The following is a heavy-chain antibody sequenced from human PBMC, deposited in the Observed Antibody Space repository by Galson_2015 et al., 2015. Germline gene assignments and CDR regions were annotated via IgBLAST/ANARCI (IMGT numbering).Heavy chain of an antibody. V-gene: IGHV5-51*01. D-gene: IGHD5-12*01. CDR3: ARALTKVDIVATVGVGY. CDR2: IYPGDSDT. J-gene: IGHJ4*02. CDR1: GYSFTSYW. Sequence: QSGAEVKKPGESLKISCKGSGYSFTSYWIGWVRQMPGKGLEWMGIIYPGDSDTRYSPSFQGQVTISADKSISTAYLQWSSLKASDTAMYYCARALTKVDIVATVGVGYWGQGTLVTVSS.